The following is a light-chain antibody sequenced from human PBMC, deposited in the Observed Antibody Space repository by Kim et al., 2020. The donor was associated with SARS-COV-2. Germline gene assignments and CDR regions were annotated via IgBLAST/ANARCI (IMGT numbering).Light chain of an antibody. CDR2: KVS. V-gene: IGKV2-30*01. Sequence: DVVMTQSPLSLPVTLGQPASISCRSSQSLVYSDRNTYLNWFQQRPGQSPRRLIYKVSNRDSGVPDRFSGSGSGTDFTLKISRVEAEDVGVYYCMQGIHPITFGQGTRLEIK. CDR1: QSLVYSDRNTY. CDR3: MQGIHPIT. J-gene: IGKJ5*01.